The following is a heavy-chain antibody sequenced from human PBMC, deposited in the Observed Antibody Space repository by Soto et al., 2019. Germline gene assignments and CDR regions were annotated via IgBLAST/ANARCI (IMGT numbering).Heavy chain of an antibody. J-gene: IGHJ6*02. CDR2: IYPGDSDT. D-gene: IGHD5-12*01. CDR1: GSSFTSYW. CDR3: ARSRDGYNSPNYYYYGMDV. Sequence: GESLKISCKGSGSSFTSYWIGWVRQMPGKGLEWMGIIYPGDSDTRYSPSFQGQVTISADKSISTAYLQWSSLKASDTAMYYCARSRDGYNSPNYYYYGMDVWGQGTTVTVSS. V-gene: IGHV5-51*01.